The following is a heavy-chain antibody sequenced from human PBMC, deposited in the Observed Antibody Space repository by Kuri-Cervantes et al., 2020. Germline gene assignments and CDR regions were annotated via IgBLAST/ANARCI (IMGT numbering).Heavy chain of an antibody. CDR3: ARGRAVARKGGKYYFDY. J-gene: IGHJ4*02. D-gene: IGHD6-19*01. CDR1: GGSFSGYY. Sequence: GSLRLSCAVYGGSFSGYYWSWIRQPPGKGLEWIGEINHSGSTNYNPSLKSRVTISVDTSKNQFSLKLSSVTAADTAVYYCARGRAVARKGGKYYFDYWGQGTLVTVSS. V-gene: IGHV4-34*01. CDR2: INHSGST.